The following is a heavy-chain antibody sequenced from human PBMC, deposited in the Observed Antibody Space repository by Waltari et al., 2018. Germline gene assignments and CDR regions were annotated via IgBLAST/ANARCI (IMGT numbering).Heavy chain of an antibody. Sequence: QVQLVQSGAEVKKPGSSVKVSCKASGGTFSSYAISWVRQAPGQGLEWMGGIIPIFGTANYAQKFQGRVTITADESTSTAYMELSSLRSEDTAVYYCARVNLGSWVQGVLSYYYYYGMDVWGQGTTVTVSS. CDR1: GGTFSSYA. CDR3: ARVNLGSWVQGVLSYYYYYGMDV. V-gene: IGHV1-69*13. D-gene: IGHD3-10*01. J-gene: IGHJ6*02. CDR2: IIPIFGTA.